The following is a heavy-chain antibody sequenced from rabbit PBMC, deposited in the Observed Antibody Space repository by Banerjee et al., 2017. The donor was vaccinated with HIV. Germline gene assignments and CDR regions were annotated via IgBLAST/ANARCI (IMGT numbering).Heavy chain of an antibody. J-gene: IGHJ4*01. D-gene: IGHD4-1*01. CDR3: ARDLAGVIGWNFGL. Sequence: QSLEESGGELVKPGASLTLTCSASGFDLVAYYHMCWVRQAPGKGLEWIACIDTGWSGTASYASWAKGRFPISKTSTTATLQMTRLTAADTATDFCARDLAGVIGWNFGLWGPGTLVTVS. V-gene: IGHV1S40*01. CDR2: IDTGWSGTA. CDR1: GFDLVAYYH.